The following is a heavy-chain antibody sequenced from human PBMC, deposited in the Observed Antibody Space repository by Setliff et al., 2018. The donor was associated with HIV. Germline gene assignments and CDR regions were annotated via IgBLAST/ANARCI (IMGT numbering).Heavy chain of an antibody. CDR1: GGSMSSGSYS. D-gene: IGHD3-3*01. V-gene: IGHV4-61*09. J-gene: IGHJ5*02. CDR3: ARGRTIGVSAVFFDP. Sequence: TLPLTCTVSGGSMSSGSYSWTWLRQPAGKEPELIGHVYVGGTVIYNPSLASRLTISIVPSKNQFSLDLRSVTAADTAKYYCARGRTIGVSAVFFDPWGQGTPVTVSS. CDR2: VYVGGTV.